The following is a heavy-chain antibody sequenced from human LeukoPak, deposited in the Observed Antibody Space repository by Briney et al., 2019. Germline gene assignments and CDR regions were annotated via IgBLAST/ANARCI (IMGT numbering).Heavy chain of an antibody. D-gene: IGHD4-17*01. Sequence: PGGSLRLSCATSGFTFSSYGMHWVRQAPGKGLEWVAVIWYDGSNKYYADSVKSRFTISRDNSKNTLYLQMNSLRAEDTAVYYCARDGKDYGDYVGAFDIWGQGTMVTVSS. CDR2: IWYDGSNK. CDR3: ARDGKDYGDYVGAFDI. J-gene: IGHJ3*02. CDR1: GFTFSSYG. V-gene: IGHV3-33*08.